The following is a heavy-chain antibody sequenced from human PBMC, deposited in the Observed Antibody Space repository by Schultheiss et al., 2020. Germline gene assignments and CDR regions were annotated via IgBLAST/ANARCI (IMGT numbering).Heavy chain of an antibody. CDR3: ARDQVLGIFGHTRMGYYGMDV. Sequence: SETLSLTCTVSGGSISSSSYYWGWIRQPPGKGLEWIGYIYYSGSTNYNPSLKSRVTISVDTSKNQFSLKLSSVTAADTAVYYCARDQVLGIFGHTRMGYYGMDVWGEGTTVTVSS. CDR2: IYYSGST. J-gene: IGHJ6*04. CDR1: GGSISSSSYY. V-gene: IGHV4-61*01. D-gene: IGHD3/OR15-3a*01.